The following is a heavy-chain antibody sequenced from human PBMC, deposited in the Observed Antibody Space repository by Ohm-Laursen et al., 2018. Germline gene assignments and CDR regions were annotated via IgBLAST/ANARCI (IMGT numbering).Heavy chain of an antibody. CDR2: INHSGST. V-gene: IGHV4-59*11. Sequence: SQTLSLTCIVSSASINLHYWSWIRQSPARGLEWIGYINHSGSTNYNPSLKSRLTLSVDTSKNQFSLKLTSVTAADTAVYYCARRVAYDRGEFDYWGLGTLVTVSS. D-gene: IGHD5-12*01. CDR3: ARRVAYDRGEFDY. J-gene: IGHJ4*02. CDR1: SASINLHY.